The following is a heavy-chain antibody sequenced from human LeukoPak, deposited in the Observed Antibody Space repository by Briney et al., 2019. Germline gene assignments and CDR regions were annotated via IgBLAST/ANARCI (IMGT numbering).Heavy chain of an antibody. CDR3: AKQGTGAHYYYYYMDV. CDR1: GFTFSSYA. CDR2: ISGSGGST. V-gene: IGHV3-23*01. J-gene: IGHJ6*03. D-gene: IGHD1-1*01. Sequence: GGSLRLPCAASGFTFSSYAMSWVRQAPGKGLEWVSAISGSGGSTYYADSVKGRFTISRDNSKNTLYLQMNSLRAEDTAVYYCAKQGTGAHYYYYYMDVWGKGTTVTVSS.